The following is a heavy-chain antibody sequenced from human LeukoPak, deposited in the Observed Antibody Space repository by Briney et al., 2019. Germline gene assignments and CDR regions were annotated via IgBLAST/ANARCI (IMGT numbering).Heavy chain of an antibody. V-gene: IGHV3-66*01. D-gene: IGHD4-11*01. CDR3: ARSYSNHLFGMDV. CDR2: MYSGGST. Sequence: GGSLRLSCAASGFTFTTYTMNWVRQAPGKGLEWVSVMYSGGSTYYADSVKGRVAISRDNSQNTVFLQMNSVRVEDTAVYYCARSYSNHLFGMDVWGQGTAVTVSS. J-gene: IGHJ6*02. CDR1: GFTFTTYT.